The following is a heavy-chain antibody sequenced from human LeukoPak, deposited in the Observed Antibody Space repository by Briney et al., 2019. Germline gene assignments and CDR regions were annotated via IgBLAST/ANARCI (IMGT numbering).Heavy chain of an antibody. V-gene: IGHV3-23*01. D-gene: IGHD2-15*01. Sequence: GGSLRLSCAASGFTFSSYGMHWVRQAPGRGLEWVSAISTTGGTTYYADSVRGRFTISRDNSRNTLYLQMNSLRAEDTAIYYCAKNGDRGAYCSGGTCYPYYYYYMDVWGKGTTVTISS. CDR3: AKNGDRGAYCSGGTCYPYYYYYMDV. J-gene: IGHJ6*03. CDR1: GFTFSSYG. CDR2: ISTTGGTT.